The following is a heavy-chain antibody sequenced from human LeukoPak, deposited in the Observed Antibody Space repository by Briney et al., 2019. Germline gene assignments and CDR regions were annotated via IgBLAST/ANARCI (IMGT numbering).Heavy chain of an antibody. D-gene: IGHD6-19*01. CDR1: GFTFSDYY. CDR2: ISDDGSHK. CDR3: AKDRHSSGWYGSLSVDY. V-gene: IGHV3-30*18. J-gene: IGHJ4*02. Sequence: PGGSLILSCVASGFTFSDYYMSWIRQAPGKGLEWVAVISDDGSHKYYADSVKGRFTISRDNSKNTLYLQVNSLRAEDTAVYYCAKDRHSSGWYGSLSVDYWGQGTLVTVSS.